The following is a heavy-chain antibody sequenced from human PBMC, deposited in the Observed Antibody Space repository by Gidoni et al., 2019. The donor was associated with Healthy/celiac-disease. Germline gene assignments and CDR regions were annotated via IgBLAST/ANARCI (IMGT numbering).Heavy chain of an antibody. Sequence: QVQLLQSGAAVKKPGSSVQVSCKASGGTFSSYAIRWVRQAPGQGLEWMGGIIPIFGTANYAQKFQGRGTITADESTSTAYRELSSLRSEDTAVYYCARGGPHYDFDYGGQGTLVTVSS. CDR2: IIPIFGTA. CDR1: GGTFSSYA. J-gene: IGHJ4*02. V-gene: IGHV1-69*01. D-gene: IGHD3-10*01. CDR3: ARGGPHYDFDY.